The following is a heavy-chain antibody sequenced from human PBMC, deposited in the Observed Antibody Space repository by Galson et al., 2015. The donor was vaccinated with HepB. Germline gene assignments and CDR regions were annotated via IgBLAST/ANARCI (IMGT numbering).Heavy chain of an antibody. V-gene: IGHV3-30*18. CDR3: AQDKRSISARHVSDYYCGMDV. CDR2: VSYDGSNK. D-gene: IGHD5/OR15-5a*01. CDR1: GLIFSEYS. Sequence: SLRLSCAASGLIFSEYSMHWVRQAPGKGLEWVAVVSYDGSNKNYADSVKGRFTISRDSSKNTLFLQMKSLRGEDTAVYYCAQDKRSISARHVSDYYCGMDVWGQGTTVTVSS. J-gene: IGHJ6*02.